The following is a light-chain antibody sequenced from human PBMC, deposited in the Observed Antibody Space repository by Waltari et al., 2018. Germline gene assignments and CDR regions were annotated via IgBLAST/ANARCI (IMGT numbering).Light chain of an antibody. CDR2: AAH. V-gene: IGKV1-9*01. Sequence: DIQMTQSPSSLPASVGDRVTISCRSSQIIDSYLNWYQQKPGTAPKLLIYAAHTLHSGVPSRLSGSGSGTEFILAISSLQPEDFATYYCQQVNTYPLTFGGGTKVEIK. J-gene: IGKJ4*01. CDR3: QQVNTYPLT. CDR1: QIIDSY.